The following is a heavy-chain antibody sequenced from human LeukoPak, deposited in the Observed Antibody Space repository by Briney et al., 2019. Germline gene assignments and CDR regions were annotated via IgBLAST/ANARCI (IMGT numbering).Heavy chain of an antibody. V-gene: IGHV1-2*02. CDR2: VIPNSGDT. CDR3: ATGSRDFDY. D-gene: IGHD7-27*01. J-gene: IGHJ4*02. Sequence: ASVKVSCKASGYTFTDYYIHWVRQAPGQGLEWMGWVIPNSGDTNYAQKFQGRVTMTRDTSINTAYMELSSLISDDTAVYYCATGSRDFDYWGQGTLVTVPS. CDR1: GYTFTDYY.